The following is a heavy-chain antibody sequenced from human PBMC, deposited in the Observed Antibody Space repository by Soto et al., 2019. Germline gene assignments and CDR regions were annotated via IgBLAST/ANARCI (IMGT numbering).Heavy chain of an antibody. CDR2: IFSNDEK. D-gene: IGHD3-3*01. J-gene: IGHJ6*03. Sequence: QVTLKESGPVLVKPTETLTLTCTVSGFSLSNARMGVSWIRQPPGKALEWLAHIFSNDEKSYSTSLKSRLTISKDTSKSQVVLTMTNMDPVVTATYYCARISHYDFWSGYYGPHYYYYYMDVWGKGTTVTVSS. CDR3: ARISHYDFWSGYYGPHYYYYYMDV. V-gene: IGHV2-26*01. CDR1: GFSLSNARMG.